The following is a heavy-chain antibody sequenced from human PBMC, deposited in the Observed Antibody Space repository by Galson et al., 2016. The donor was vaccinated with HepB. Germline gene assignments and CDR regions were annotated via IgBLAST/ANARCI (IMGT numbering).Heavy chain of an antibody. D-gene: IGHD4-17*01. CDR3: AKDRLSGHGDYSWGIFDI. V-gene: IGHV3-23*01. CDR1: GFTFSNHA. J-gene: IGHJ3*02. CDR2: ITGSGVT. Sequence: SLRLSCAASGFTFSNHALSWVRQAPGKGLEWVSVITGSGVTYYADSVRGRFIISRDNSNNKLFLQMNSLTTEDTAIYFCAKDRLSGHGDYSWGIFDIWGRGTEVTVSS.